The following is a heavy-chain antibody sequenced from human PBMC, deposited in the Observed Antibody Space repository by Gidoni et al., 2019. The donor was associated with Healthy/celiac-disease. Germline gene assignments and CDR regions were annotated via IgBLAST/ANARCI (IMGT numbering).Heavy chain of an antibody. J-gene: IGHJ6*02. CDR2: ISYDGSNK. CDR3: AKEGGIAVAASYYYYGMDV. D-gene: IGHD6-19*01. Sequence: SSYGMHWVRQAPGKGLEWVAVISYDGSNKYYADSVKGRFTISRDKSKNTLYLQMNSLRAEDTAVYYCAKEGGIAVAASYYYYGMDVWGQGTTVTVSS. CDR1: SSYG. V-gene: IGHV3-30*18.